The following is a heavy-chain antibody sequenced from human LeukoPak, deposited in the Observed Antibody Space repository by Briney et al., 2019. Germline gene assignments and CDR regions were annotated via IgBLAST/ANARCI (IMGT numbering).Heavy chain of an antibody. V-gene: IGHV4-61*05. J-gene: IGHJ3*02. Sequence: SETLSLTCTVSGGSISSSSYYWGWIRQPPGKGLEWIERIFTSGSTNYKSSLKSRVTMSVDTSKKQFSLKVNSVTAADTAVYYCAGTYVSDIGAFDIWGQGTMVTVSS. CDR2: IFTSGST. D-gene: IGHD2-15*01. CDR3: AGTYVSDIGAFDI. CDR1: GGSISSSSYY.